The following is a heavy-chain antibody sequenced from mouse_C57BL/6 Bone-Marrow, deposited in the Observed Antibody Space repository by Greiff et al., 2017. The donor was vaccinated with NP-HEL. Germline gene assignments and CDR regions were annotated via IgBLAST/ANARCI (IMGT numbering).Heavy chain of an antibody. CDR2: IYPGSGST. Sequence: QVQLQQSGAELVKPGASVKMSCKASGYTFTSYWITWVKQRPGQGLEWIGDIYPGSGSTNYNEKFKSKATLTVDTSSSTAYMQLSSLTSEDSAVYYCASITTVVAPGAYWGQGTLVTVSA. D-gene: IGHD1-1*01. CDR1: GYTFTSYW. V-gene: IGHV1-55*01. J-gene: IGHJ3*01. CDR3: ASITTVVAPGAY.